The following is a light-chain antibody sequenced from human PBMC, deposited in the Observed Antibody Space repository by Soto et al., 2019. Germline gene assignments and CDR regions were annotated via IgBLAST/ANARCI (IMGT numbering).Light chain of an antibody. CDR3: QQYNNWPGT. J-gene: IGKJ1*01. V-gene: IGKV3-15*01. CDR1: QSVSSS. Sequence: EIVMTHSPGTLSVSPGEGATLSCRASQSVSSSLAWYQQKPGQAPRLLLYGASTRATGIPARFSGSGSETEFTLSISSLQSEDFAVYYCQQYNNWPGTFGQGTKV. CDR2: GAS.